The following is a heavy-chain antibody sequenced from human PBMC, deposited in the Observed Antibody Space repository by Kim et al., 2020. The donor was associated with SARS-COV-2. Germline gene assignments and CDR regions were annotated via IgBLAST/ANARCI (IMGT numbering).Heavy chain of an antibody. V-gene: IGHV4-59*08. CDR1: GASISSYY. CDR3: GRGHYYGSSGLDY. Sequence: SETLSLTCTVSGASISSYYWHWIRQPPGKGLEWIGYIHYTGSTNYNPALKGRVTVLIDTSKKQFSLRLSSVTAADTAVYYCGRGHYYGSSGLDYWGQGTLVAVSS. D-gene: IGHD3-22*01. CDR2: IHYTGST. J-gene: IGHJ4*02.